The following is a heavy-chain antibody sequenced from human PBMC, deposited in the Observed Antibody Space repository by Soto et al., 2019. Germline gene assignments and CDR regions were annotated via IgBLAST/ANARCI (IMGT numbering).Heavy chain of an antibody. CDR2: VYYSGRT. D-gene: IGHD1-1*01. J-gene: IGHJ5*01. CDR3: ARPQLEFWNCFDS. Sequence: KSSETLSLTCTVSGASVSSDTHYWAWVRQPLGKGLEWIGCVYYSGRTYYNPSLKSRVSISIDTSKNQFSVKLTSMTAADTAIYFCARPQLEFWNCFDSWGQGTLVTVSS. V-gene: IGHV4-39*01. CDR1: GASVSSDTHY.